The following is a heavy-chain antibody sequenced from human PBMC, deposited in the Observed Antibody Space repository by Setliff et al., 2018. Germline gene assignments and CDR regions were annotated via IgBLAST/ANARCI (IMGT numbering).Heavy chain of an antibody. V-gene: IGHV4-4*08. D-gene: IGHD2-15*01. CDR3: ARGLNSVSWTFAY. J-gene: IGHJ4*02. CDR2: IYSTGST. Sequence: SSETLSLTCTVSGDPIYNHFWSWVRQPPGKGLEWIGYIYSTGSTNYNPSLKSRVAISIDTSKNQFSLKVDSVTAADTAIYYCARGLNSVSWTFAYWGQGSLVTAPQ. CDR1: GDPIYNHF.